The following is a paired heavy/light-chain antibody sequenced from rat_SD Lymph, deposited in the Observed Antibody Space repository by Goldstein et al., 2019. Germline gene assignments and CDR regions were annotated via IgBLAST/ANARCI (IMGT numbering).Light chain of an antibody. V-gene: IGKV16S1*01. CDR2: SGS. Sequence: VQMTQSPSYLAASPGESVSISCKASKSISNNLAWYQEKPGKANKLLIHSGSTLQSGTPSRFSGSGSGTDFTLTIRSLESEDFAVYYCQQYNEYPPTFGGGTKLELK. J-gene: IGKJ1*01. CDR1: KSISNN. CDR3: QQYNEYPPT.
Heavy chain of an antibody. J-gene: IGHJ2*01. V-gene: IGHV5-34*01. CDR3: ARQTTVVPYFDY. Sequence: EVQLVESGGGLVQPGRSLKLSCVASRFTFTNYGMNWIRQAPGKGLEWVAYISSGSSYIYYAETVKGRFTISRDNAKNTLYLQMTSLRSEDTALYYCARQTTVVPYFDYWGQGVMVTVSS. CDR2: ISSGSSYI. D-gene: IGHD1-3*01. CDR1: RFTFTNYG.